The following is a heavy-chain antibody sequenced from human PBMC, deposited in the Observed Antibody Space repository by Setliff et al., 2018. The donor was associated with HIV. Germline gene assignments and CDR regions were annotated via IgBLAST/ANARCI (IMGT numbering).Heavy chain of an antibody. Sequence: SETLSLTCAVYGGSFSGYYWSWIRQPPGKGLEWIGYIYFNGNTNFNPSLESRLTMSVDSSKNQFSLKLSSVTAADTAVYYCVTSSSWSSRLNFWGPGMLVTVSS. D-gene: IGHD2-2*01. CDR2: IYFNGNT. J-gene: IGHJ4*02. CDR3: VTSSSWSSRLNF. V-gene: IGHV4-34*01. CDR1: GGSFSGYY.